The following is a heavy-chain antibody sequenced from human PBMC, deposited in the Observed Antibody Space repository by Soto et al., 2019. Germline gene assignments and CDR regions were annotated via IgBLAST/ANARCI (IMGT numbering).Heavy chain of an antibody. D-gene: IGHD6-6*01. CDR2: ISSSSSYI. J-gene: IGHJ4*02. Sequence: EVQLVESGGGLVKPGGSLRLSCAASGFTFSSYSMNWVRQAPGKGLEWVSSISSSSSYIYYADSVKGRFTISRDNAKNSLYLQMNSLRAEDTAVYYCARDRPTLLAARIFDYWGQGTLVTVSS. V-gene: IGHV3-21*01. CDR1: GFTFSSYS. CDR3: ARDRPTLLAARIFDY.